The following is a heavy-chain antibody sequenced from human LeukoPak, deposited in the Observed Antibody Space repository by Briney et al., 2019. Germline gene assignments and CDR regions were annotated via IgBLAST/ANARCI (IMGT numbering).Heavy chain of an antibody. V-gene: IGHV3-23*01. CDR1: GFTFSSYG. J-gene: IGHJ4*02. CDR3: ARVTLANSSRDY. Sequence: PGGSLRLSCAASGFTFSSYGMSWVRQVPGEGLEWVSVISNSGGTTYYADSVKGRFTISRDNSKDTLYLQMNSLRAEDTAVYYCARVTLANSSRDYWGQGTLVTVSS. D-gene: IGHD6-13*01. CDR2: ISNSGGTT.